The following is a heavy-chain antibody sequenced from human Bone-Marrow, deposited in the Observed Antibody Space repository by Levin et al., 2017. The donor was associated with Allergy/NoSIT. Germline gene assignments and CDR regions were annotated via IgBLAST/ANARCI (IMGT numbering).Heavy chain of an antibody. V-gene: IGHV3-15*01. Sequence: GGSLRLSCTASGFTFATAWMTWVRQAPGKGPEWVGRIKSKRDRETTDYAAPVSGRFTISRDDSKNTLYLQMKRLKTEDTAVYYCATDDGFNYDVWSGYPYAFDFWGQGTMVTVSS. J-gene: IGHJ3*01. CDR1: GFTFATAW. CDR2: IKSKRDRETT. CDR3: ATDDGFNYDVWSGYPYAFDF. D-gene: IGHD3-3*01.